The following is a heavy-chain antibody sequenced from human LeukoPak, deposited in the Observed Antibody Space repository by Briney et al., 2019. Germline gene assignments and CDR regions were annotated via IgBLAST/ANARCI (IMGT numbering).Heavy chain of an antibody. D-gene: IGHD3-22*01. J-gene: IGHJ3*02. CDR3: ARDRNTMIVVVSGAFDI. CDR1: GFTFSSYS. Sequence: GGSLRLSCAASGFTFSSYSMNWVRQAPGKGLEWVSYISSSSTIYYADSVKGRFTISRDNSKNTLYLQMNSLRAEDTAVYYCARDRNTMIVVVSGAFDIWGQGTMVTVSS. V-gene: IGHV3-48*01. CDR2: ISSSSTI.